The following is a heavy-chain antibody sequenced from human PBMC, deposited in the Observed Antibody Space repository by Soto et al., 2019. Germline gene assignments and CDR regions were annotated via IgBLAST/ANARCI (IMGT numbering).Heavy chain of an antibody. V-gene: IGHV3-23*01. CDR2: ISGSGGST. CDR3: AKLYSSGWYVWAFDY. D-gene: IGHD6-19*01. Sequence: LRLSCAASGFTFSSYAMSWVRQAPGKGLEWVSAISGSGGSTYYADSVKGRFTISRDNSKNTLYLQMNSLRAEDTAVYYCAKLYSSGWYVWAFDYWGQGTLVTVSS. J-gene: IGHJ4*02. CDR1: GFTFSSYA.